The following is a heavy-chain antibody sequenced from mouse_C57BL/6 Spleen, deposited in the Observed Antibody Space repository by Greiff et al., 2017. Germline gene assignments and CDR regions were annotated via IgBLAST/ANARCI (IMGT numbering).Heavy chain of an antibody. D-gene: IGHD2-1*01. J-gene: IGHJ1*03. CDR2: IDPSDSYT. CDR3: ARRLYGKIWYFDV. Sequence: VQLQQPGAELVKPGASVKLSCKASGYTFTSYWMQWVKQRPGQGLEWIGEIDPSDSYTNYNQKFKGKATLTVDTSSSTAYMQLSSLTSEDSAVYYCARRLYGKIWYFDVWGTGTTVTVSS. V-gene: IGHV1-50*01. CDR1: GYTFTSYW.